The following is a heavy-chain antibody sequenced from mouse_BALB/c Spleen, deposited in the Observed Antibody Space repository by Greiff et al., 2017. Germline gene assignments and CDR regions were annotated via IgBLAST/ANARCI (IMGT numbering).Heavy chain of an antibody. CDR2: ISYSGST. D-gene: IGHD2-2*01. CDR1: GYSITSDYA. J-gene: IGHJ4*01. V-gene: IGHV3-2*02. CDR3: AVWLRRGDYYAMDY. Sequence: EVQLVESGPGLVKPSQSLSLTCTVTGYSITSDYAWNWIRQFPGNKLEWMGYISYSGSTSYNPSLKSRISITRDTSKNQFFLQLNSVTTEDTATYYCAVWLRRGDYYAMDYWGQGTSVTVSS.